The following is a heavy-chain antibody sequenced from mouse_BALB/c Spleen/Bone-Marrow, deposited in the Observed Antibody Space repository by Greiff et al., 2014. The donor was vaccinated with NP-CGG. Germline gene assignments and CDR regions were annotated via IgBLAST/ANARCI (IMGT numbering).Heavy chain of an antibody. CDR3: ANYYYGSSLFAY. CDR1: GFNIKDTY. J-gene: IGHJ3*01. V-gene: IGHV14-3*02. CDR2: TDPANGNT. D-gene: IGHD1-1*01. Sequence: LQESGAELVKPGASVKLSCTASGFNIKDTYMHWVKQRPEQGLEWIGRTDPANGNTKYDPKFQGKATITADTSSNTAYLQLSSLTSEDTAVYYCANYYYGSSLFAYWGQGTLVTVSA.